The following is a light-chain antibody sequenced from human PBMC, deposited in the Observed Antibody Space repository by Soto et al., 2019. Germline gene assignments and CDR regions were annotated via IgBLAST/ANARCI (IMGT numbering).Light chain of an antibody. CDR3: SSYTSSSTVWV. V-gene: IGLV2-14*01. J-gene: IGLJ2*01. CDR1: SSDVGGYNY. CDR2: DVS. Sequence: QSVLTQPASVSGSPGQSITISCTGTSSDVGGYNYVSWYQQHPGKAPKLMIYDVSNRPSGVSNRFSGSKSGNTASLTISGLQAEDEADYYCSSYTSSSTVWVFGGGTKVTVL.